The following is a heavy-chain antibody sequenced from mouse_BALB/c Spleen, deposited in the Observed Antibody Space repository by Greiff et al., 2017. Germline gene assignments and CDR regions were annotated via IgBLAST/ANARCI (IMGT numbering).Heavy chain of an antibody. Sequence: EVKLVESGGGLVKPGGSLKLSCAASGFTFSDYYMYWVRQTPEKRLEWVATISDGGSYTYYPDSVKGRFTISRDNPKNNLYLQMSSLKSEDTAMYYCARDGDGYDWFAYWGQGTLVTVSA. D-gene: IGHD2-2*01. J-gene: IGHJ3*01. CDR2: ISDGGSYT. V-gene: IGHV5-4*02. CDR3: ARDGDGYDWFAY. CDR1: GFTFSDYY.